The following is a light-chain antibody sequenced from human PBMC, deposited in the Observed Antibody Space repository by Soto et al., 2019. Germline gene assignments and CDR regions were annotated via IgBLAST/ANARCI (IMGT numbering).Light chain of an antibody. Sequence: EIVMTQSPATLSVSPGERATLSCRASQSVSSYLAWYQQKPGQAPRRLIYAASSRATGIPARFSGSGSGTEFTLTISSLQFEDFAVYYCQQYNDWPYTFGQGTKLEMK. V-gene: IGKV3-15*01. J-gene: IGKJ2*01. CDR1: QSVSSY. CDR2: AAS. CDR3: QQYNDWPYT.